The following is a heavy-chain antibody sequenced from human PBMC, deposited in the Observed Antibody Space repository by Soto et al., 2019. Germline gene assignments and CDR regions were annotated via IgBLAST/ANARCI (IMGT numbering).Heavy chain of an antibody. V-gene: IGHV1-69*06. CDR3: ASLDYGDYRQNAFDI. CDR2: INPMFGTA. D-gene: IGHD4-17*01. Sequence: QVQLVQSGAEVKKPGSSVKVSCKASGGTFSSYAISWVRQAPGQGPEWMGGINPMFGTANYAQKFQGRVTITADKSTSAAYMWLSSLRSEDTAVYYCASLDYGDYRQNAFDIWGQGTMVTVSS. J-gene: IGHJ3*02. CDR1: GGTFSSYA.